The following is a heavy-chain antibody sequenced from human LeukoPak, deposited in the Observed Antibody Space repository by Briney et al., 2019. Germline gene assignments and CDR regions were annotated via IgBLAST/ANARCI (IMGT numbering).Heavy chain of an antibody. Sequence: PGGSLRLSCAASGFTFSSYGMSWVRQAPGKGLEWVAVISYDGSNKYYADSVKGRFTISRDNSKNTLYLQMNSLRAEDTAVYYCARDTYSSSPLDYWGQGTLVTVSS. V-gene: IGHV3-30*03. CDR2: ISYDGSNK. CDR1: GFTFSSYG. J-gene: IGHJ4*02. CDR3: ARDTYSSSPLDY. D-gene: IGHD6-6*01.